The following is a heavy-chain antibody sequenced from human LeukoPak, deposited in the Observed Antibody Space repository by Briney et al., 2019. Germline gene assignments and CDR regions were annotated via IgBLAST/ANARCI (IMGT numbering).Heavy chain of an antibody. D-gene: IGHD6-19*01. CDR3: ARDPGSGWYGGDY. V-gene: IGHV3-30-3*01. CDR2: ISYDGSNK. CDR1: GFTFSSYA. Sequence: GGSLRLACAASGFTFSSYAMHWVRQAPGKGLEWVAVISYDGSNKYYADSVKGRFTISRDNSKNTLYLQMNSLRAEDTAVYYCARDPGSGWYGGDYWGQGTLVTVST. J-gene: IGHJ4*02.